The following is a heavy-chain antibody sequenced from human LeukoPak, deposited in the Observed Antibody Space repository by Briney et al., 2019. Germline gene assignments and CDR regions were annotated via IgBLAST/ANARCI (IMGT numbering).Heavy chain of an antibody. CDR2: VYTSGTT. V-gene: IGHV4-4*07. Sequence: PLQTLSLTCTVSGGSISGYYWNWIRQPAGKGLEWIGRVYTSGTTNYRPSLKSRITMSMDTSKNQFSLRLISVTAADTAVYYCARSTGWSSDLFDYWGQGTLVTVLS. J-gene: IGHJ4*02. CDR3: ARSTGWSSDLFDY. CDR1: GGSISGYY. D-gene: IGHD6-19*01.